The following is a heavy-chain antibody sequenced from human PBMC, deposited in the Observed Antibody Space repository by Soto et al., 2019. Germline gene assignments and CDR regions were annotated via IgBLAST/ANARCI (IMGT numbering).Heavy chain of an antibody. Sequence: EVQLLESGGGLVQPGGSLRLSCAASGFTFSSYAMRWVRQAPVKGLEWVSAISGSGDSTYYADSVKGRFTISRDNSKNTLYLQMNSLRAEDTAVYYCARRGSGSYYDYWGQGTLVTVPP. D-gene: IGHD1-26*01. V-gene: IGHV3-23*01. CDR1: GFTFSSYA. CDR3: ARRGSGSYYDY. J-gene: IGHJ4*02. CDR2: ISGSGDST.